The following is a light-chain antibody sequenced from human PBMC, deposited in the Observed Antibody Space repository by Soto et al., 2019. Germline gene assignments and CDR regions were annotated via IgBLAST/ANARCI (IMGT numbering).Light chain of an antibody. V-gene: IGKV1-39*01. CDR3: QQSYSTPLT. CDR1: QSIASY. J-gene: IGKJ4*01. CDR2: VAS. Sequence: DIQMTQSPSSLSAFVGDRVTITCRASQSIASYLNWYQQKPGKAPKVLIYVASNLKSGVPSRFSGSGSETEFTLTISSLQPEDFATCYCQQSYSTPLTFGGGTKVDIK.